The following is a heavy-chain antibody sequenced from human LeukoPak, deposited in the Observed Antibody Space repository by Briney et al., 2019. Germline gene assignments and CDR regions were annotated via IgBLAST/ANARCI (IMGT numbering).Heavy chain of an antibody. CDR1: GYTFTGYY. CDR2: INPSGGST. V-gene: IGHV1-46*01. CDR3: ARSGTTRGWFDP. J-gene: IGHJ5*02. D-gene: IGHD1-1*01. Sequence: ASVKVSCKASGYTFTGYYMHWVRLAPGQGLEWMGIINPSGGSTSYAQKFQGRVTMTRDMSTSTVYMGLSSLRSEDTAVYYCARSGTTRGWFDPWGQGTLVTVSS.